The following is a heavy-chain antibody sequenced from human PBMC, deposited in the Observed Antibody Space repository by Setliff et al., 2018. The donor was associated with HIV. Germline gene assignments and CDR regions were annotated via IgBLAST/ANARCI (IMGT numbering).Heavy chain of an antibody. CDR2: IYYSGST. V-gene: IGHV4-30-4*08. J-gene: IGHJ4*02. D-gene: IGHD5-12*01. CDR3: ARDRGGGYNNLDY. CDR1: GGSISSGDYY. Sequence: SETLSLTCTVSGGSISSGDYYWSWIRQPPGKGLEWIGYIYYSGSTYYNPSLKSRVTISADTSKNQFSLKVSSVTAADTAVYYCARDRGGGYNNLDYWGQGTLVTVSS.